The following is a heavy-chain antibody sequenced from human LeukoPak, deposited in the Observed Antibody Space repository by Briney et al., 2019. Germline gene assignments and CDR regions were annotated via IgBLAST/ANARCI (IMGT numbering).Heavy chain of an antibody. Sequence: PGGSLRLSCAASGFTFDDYAMHWVRQAPGKGLEWVSGISWNSGSIGYADSVKGRFTISRDNAKNSLYLQMNSLRAEDTAVYYCASMYWDNLRDYWGQGTLVTVSS. V-gene: IGHV3-9*01. CDR2: ISWNSGSI. CDR1: GFTFDDYA. J-gene: IGHJ4*02. CDR3: ASMYWDNLRDY. D-gene: IGHD5-24*01.